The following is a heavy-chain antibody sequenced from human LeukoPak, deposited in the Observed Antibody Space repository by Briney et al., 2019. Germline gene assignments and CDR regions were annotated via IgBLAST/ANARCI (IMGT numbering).Heavy chain of an antibody. CDR3: VGGGGATEAFDI. J-gene: IGHJ3*02. D-gene: IGHD1-26*01. V-gene: IGHV3-74*01. CDR2: INSDGINT. CDR1: GFTFSNYW. Sequence: GGSLRLSCAASGFTFSNYWMHWVRQAPGKGLVWVSRINSDGINTSYADSVKGRFTISRDNAKNSLYLQMNSLRAEDTAVYYCVGGGGATEAFDIWGQGTMVTVSS.